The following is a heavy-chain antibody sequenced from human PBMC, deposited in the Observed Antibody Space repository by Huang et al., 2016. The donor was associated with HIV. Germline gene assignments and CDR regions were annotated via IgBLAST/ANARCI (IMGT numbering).Heavy chain of an antibody. Sequence: QVHLMESGGGVVQPGKSLRLSCTTSGFTFSGYAMHWVRQTPGKGLEWVALISRDGGTKSYADSVKGQFIISRDKSKKTLYVQMNSLTAEDTAVYYCARGDYGDYVGIDYWGQGTLVTVSS. D-gene: IGHD4-17*01. CDR2: ISRDGGTK. CDR1: GFTFSGYA. CDR3: ARGDYGDYVGIDY. V-gene: IGHV3-33*05. J-gene: IGHJ4*02.